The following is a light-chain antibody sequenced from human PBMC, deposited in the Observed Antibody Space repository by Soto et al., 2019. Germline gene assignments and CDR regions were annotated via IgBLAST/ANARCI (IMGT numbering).Light chain of an antibody. CDR2: GAS. J-gene: IGKJ1*01. Sequence: EIVLTQSPGTLSLSPGDRATLSCRASQSVRSDYFAWYQQKPGQAPRLLIYGASTRATGIPARFSGSGSGTEFTLTISSLQSEDFAVYYCQQYNNWPRTFGQGTKVDI. V-gene: IGKV3-15*01. CDR1: QSVRSD. CDR3: QQYNNWPRT.